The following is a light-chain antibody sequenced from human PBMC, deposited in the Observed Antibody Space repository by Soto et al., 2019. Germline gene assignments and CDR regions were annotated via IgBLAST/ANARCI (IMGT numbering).Light chain of an antibody. CDR1: QGVSTW. Sequence: DIQMTQSPSAVSASVGDRVTITCRASQGVSTWLAWYQQKPGKAPNLLIYTASRLQSGVPSRFSGSGSGTDFTLTISSLQPEDFATYYCQQTTTFPLTFGGGTKVEI. CDR2: TAS. CDR3: QQTTTFPLT. V-gene: IGKV1D-12*01. J-gene: IGKJ4*01.